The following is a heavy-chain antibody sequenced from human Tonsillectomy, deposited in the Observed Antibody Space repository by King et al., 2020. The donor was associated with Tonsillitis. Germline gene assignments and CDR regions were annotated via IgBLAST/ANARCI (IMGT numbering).Heavy chain of an antibody. V-gene: IGHV3-30*02. D-gene: IGHD3-10*01. CDR1: GFTFSSYG. CDR3: AKDPYYYGSVPDNWFDP. Sequence: VQLVESGGGVVQPGGSLRLSCAASGFTFSSYGMHWVRQAPGKGLEWLAFIRYDGSNKYYADSVKGRFTISRDTSKNTLYLQMNSLRAEDTAVYYCAKDPYYYGSVPDNWFDPWGQGTLVTVSS. CDR2: IRYDGSNK. J-gene: IGHJ5*02.